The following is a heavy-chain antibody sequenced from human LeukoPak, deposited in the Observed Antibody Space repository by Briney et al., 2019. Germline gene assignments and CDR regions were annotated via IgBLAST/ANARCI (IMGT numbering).Heavy chain of an antibody. V-gene: IGHV4-28*01. D-gene: IGHD2-8*02. CDR1: GFTFSSYA. CDR3: ARKPIINSAWYYFDY. CDR2: IYYSGSA. J-gene: IGHJ4*02. Sequence: LRLSCAASGFTFSSYAMHWIRQPPGRGLEWIGNIYYSGSAYYNPSLKSRVTMSVDTSKNQFSLKLSSVTAADTAVYYCARKPIINSAWYYFDYWGQGTLVTVSS.